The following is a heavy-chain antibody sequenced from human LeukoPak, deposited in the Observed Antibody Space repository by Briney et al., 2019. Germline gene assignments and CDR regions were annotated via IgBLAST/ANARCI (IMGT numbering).Heavy chain of an antibody. CDR2: IIPLFGTA. CDR1: GGTFSNYA. D-gene: IGHD4-23*01. V-gene: IGHV1-69*13. J-gene: IGHJ4*02. CDR3: ARGWLSETTVVTPYNY. Sequence: SVKVSCKASGGTFSNYAINWVRQAPGQGLEWMGGIIPLFGTAHYPQKFQGRVTITADESTTTAYMELSSLRSEDTAVYYCARGWLSETTVVTPYNYWGQGTLVTVSS.